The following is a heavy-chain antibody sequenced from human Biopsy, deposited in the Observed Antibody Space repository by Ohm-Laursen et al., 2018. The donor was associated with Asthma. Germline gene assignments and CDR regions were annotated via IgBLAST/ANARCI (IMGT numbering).Heavy chain of an antibody. Sequence: SVKVSCKASGGSFSNFAFSWARQAPGQGLEWMGGLIPVLGTPDHAQMFEGRVTITADESTSTAYMELSSLSSEDTAVYYCARGYSGSDRIVYYYSGLEVWGQGTTVTVSS. CDR3: ARGYSGSDRIVYYYSGLEV. CDR2: LIPVLGTP. D-gene: IGHD5-12*01. CDR1: GGSFSNFA. V-gene: IGHV1-69*13. J-gene: IGHJ6*02.